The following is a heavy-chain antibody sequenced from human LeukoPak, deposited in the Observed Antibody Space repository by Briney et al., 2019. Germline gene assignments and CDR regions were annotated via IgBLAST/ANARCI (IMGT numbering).Heavy chain of an antibody. CDR2: IYYSGST. CDR1: GGSISSSSYY. D-gene: IGHD5-18*01. CDR3: ASRGGLVDTEFDP. Sequence: SETLSLTCTVSGGSISSSSYYWGWIRQPPGKGLEWIGSIYYSGSTYYNPSLKSRVTISVDTSKNQFSLKLSSVTAADTAVYYCASRGGLVDTEFDPWGQGTLVAVSS. J-gene: IGHJ5*02. V-gene: IGHV4-39*07.